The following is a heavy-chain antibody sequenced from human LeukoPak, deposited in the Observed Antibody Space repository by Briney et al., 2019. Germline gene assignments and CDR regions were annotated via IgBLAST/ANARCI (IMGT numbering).Heavy chain of an antibody. D-gene: IGHD6-13*01. V-gene: IGHV3-23*01. CDR1: GLTFSSYA. J-gene: IGHJ4*02. CDR2: ISGSGGST. CDR3: AKGVAAAGANFDY. Sequence: GGSLRLSCAASGLTFSSYAMSWVRQAPGKGLEWVSAISGSGGSTYYADSVKGRFTISRDNSKNTLYLQMNSLRAEDTAVYYCAKGVAAAGANFDYWGPGTLVTVSS.